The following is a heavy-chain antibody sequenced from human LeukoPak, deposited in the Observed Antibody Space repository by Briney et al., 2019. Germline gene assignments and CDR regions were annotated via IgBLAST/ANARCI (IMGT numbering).Heavy chain of an antibody. CDR1: GFTFSNYG. J-gene: IGHJ4*02. CDR2: ISYDGSNK. V-gene: IGHV3-30*18. CDR3: AKDRRGYYGSGSGPLFDY. D-gene: IGHD3-10*01. Sequence: GRSLRLSCAASGFTFSNYGMHWVRQAPGRGLEWVAVISYDGSNKYYADSVKGRFTISRDNSKNTLYLQMNSLRAEDTAVYYCAKDRRGYYGSGSGPLFDYWGQGTLVTVSS.